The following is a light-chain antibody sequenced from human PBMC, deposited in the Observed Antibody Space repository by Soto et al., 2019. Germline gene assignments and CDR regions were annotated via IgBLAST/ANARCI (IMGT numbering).Light chain of an antibody. J-gene: IGKJ1*01. Sequence: DIQMTQSPSSLAASVGDRVTITCRASESVSKYLNWYEQKPGKAPKLLIYAASSLQSGVPSRFSGRGSGTDFTLTISSLQPEDFATYYCQQSYSAPQTFGQGTKVEIK. CDR3: QQSYSAPQT. V-gene: IGKV1-39*01. CDR1: ESVSKY. CDR2: AAS.